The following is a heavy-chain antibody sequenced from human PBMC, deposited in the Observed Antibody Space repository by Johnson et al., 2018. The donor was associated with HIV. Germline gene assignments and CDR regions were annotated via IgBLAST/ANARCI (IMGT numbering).Heavy chain of an antibody. D-gene: IGHD6-13*01. CDR3: AKDQIPAAASRAFDI. Sequence: QVQVVESGGGVVRPGGSLRLSCAASGFTFSSYAIHWVRQAPGKGLEWVAVISYDGSNKYYADSVKGRFTISRDNSKNTLYLQMNSLRAEDTAVYYCAKDQIPAAASRAFDIWGQGTMVTVSS. V-gene: IGHV3-30-3*02. J-gene: IGHJ3*02. CDR2: ISYDGSNK. CDR1: GFTFSSYA.